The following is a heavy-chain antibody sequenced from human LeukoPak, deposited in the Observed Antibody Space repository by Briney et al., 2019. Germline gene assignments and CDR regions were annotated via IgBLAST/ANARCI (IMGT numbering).Heavy chain of an antibody. CDR2: INHSGST. CDR1: GGSFSGYY. V-gene: IGHV4-34*01. Sequence: PSETLSLTCAVYGGSFSGYYWSWIRQPPGKGLEWIGEINHSGSTNYNPSLKSRVTISVDTSKNQFSLKLSSVTAADTAVYYCARGRGSLVYYFDYWGQGTLVTVSS. D-gene: IGHD1-26*01. J-gene: IGHJ4*02. CDR3: ARGRGSLVYYFDY.